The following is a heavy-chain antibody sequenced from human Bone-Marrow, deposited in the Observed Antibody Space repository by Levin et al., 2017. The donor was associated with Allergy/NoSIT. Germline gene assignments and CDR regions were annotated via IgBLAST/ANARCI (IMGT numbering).Heavy chain of an antibody. CDR3: ATNADWLDP. J-gene: IGHJ5*02. CDR1: GYTFTSYV. V-gene: IGHV7-4-1*02. CDR2: INTKSGIP. Sequence: ASVKVSCEPSGYTFTSYVINWVRQTPGQGLEWMGWINTKSGIPTYAQGFRGRFVFSSDTSVSTAYLEISALKTEDTAVYYCATNADWLDPWGQGTLVTVSS.